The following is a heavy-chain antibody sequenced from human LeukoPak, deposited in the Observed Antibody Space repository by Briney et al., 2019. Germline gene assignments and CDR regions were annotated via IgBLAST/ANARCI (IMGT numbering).Heavy chain of an antibody. D-gene: IGHD6-6*01. V-gene: IGHV4-59*08. CDR2: IYYSGGT. CDR3: ARLWDSSSSLDY. Sequence: SKTLSVTCTVSGGSISSYYWTWIRQPPGKGLGLEWIGYIYYSGGTNYNLSLKSRVTISIDTSKKQVSLKLSSVTAADTAVYYCARLWDSSSSLDYWGEGTLVSVSS. J-gene: IGHJ4*03. CDR1: GGSISSYY.